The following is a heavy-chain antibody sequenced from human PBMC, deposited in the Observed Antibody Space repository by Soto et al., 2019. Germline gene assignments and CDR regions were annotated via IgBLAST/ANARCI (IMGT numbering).Heavy chain of an antibody. D-gene: IGHD3-22*01. J-gene: IGHJ3*02. CDR3: ASNYYDSSGYYGRRESHAFGI. CDR1: GYTFTSYG. CDR2: ISAYNGNT. Sequence: ASVKVSCKASGYTFTSYGISWVRQAPGQGLEWMGWISAYNGNTNYAQKLQGRVTMTTDTSTSTAYMELRSLRSDDTAVYYCASNYYDSSGYYGRRESHAFGIWGQGTMVTVSS. V-gene: IGHV1-18*04.